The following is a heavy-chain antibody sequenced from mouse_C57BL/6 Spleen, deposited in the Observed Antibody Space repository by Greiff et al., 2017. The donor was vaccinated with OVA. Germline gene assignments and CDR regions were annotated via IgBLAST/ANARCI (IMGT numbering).Heavy chain of an antibody. CDR3: ARALYYDYVGFAY. Sequence: VQLQESGAELMKPGASVKLSCKATGYTFTGYWIEWVKQRPGHGLEWIGEILPGSGSTNYNEKFKGKATFTAATSSNTAYMQLSSLTTEDSAIYYCARALYYDYVGFAYWGQGTLVTVAA. CDR1: GYTFTGYW. D-gene: IGHD2-4*01. J-gene: IGHJ3*01. V-gene: IGHV1-9*01. CDR2: ILPGSGST.